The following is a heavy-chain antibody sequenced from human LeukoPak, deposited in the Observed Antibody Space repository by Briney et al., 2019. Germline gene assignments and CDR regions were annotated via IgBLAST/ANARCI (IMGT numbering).Heavy chain of an antibody. CDR3: ASGEGGAAAFHFDY. V-gene: IGHV4-59*01. Sequence: ESSETLSLTCTVSGVSISSYYWSWIRQPPGKGLEWIGYIYYSGSTNYNPSLKSRVTISVDTSKNRFSLKLSSVTAADTAVYYCASGEGGAAAFHFDYWGQGTLVTVSS. CDR1: GVSISSYY. D-gene: IGHD6-13*01. J-gene: IGHJ4*02. CDR2: IYYSGST.